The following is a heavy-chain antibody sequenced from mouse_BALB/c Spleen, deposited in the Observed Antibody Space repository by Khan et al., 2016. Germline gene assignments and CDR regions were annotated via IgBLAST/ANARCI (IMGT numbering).Heavy chain of an antibody. V-gene: IGHV1-11*01. J-gene: IGHJ2*01. CDR1: GYTFTDHI. CDR2: TYPVSGET. Sequence: QVQLKQSGAELASPGASVPLSCKASGYTFTDHIMNWVKKRPGQGLAWIGRTYPVSGETNSNQKFMGKATFSVDRSSSAGYMVLNGLTSEDPAVYYCGWGEYVDYWGQGTTLTVSS. CDR3: GWGEYVDY.